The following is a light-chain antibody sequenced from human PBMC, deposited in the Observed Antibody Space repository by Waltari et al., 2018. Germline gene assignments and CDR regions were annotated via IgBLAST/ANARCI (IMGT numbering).Light chain of an antibody. V-gene: IGLV2-14*01. CDR2: EVN. J-gene: IGLJ3*02. Sequence: QSALTQPASVSGSPGQSIPISCTGTSSDVGGYNYVSWYQQRPGKAPKLIIYEVNNRPSGVANRLSGSKSGHTASPTISGLQPEDEADYYCSSYRTTNTWVFGGGTKLTVL. CDR1: SSDVGGYNY. CDR3: SSYRTTNTWV.